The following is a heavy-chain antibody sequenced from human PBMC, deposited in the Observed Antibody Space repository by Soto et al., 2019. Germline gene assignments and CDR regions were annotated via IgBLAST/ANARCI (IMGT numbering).Heavy chain of an antibody. CDR2: IIPSGGGT. Sequence: QVQLVQSGAEVKKPGASVKVSCKASGYTFTSYYMHWVRQAPGQGLEWMGVIIPSGGGTNYAQNFRGRVTMTRDTSTSIVEMELSSLRSEETALYYCARELGGTIAGGFDSLGRGTLVTVS. J-gene: IGHJ4*02. V-gene: IGHV1-46*01. D-gene: IGHD1-1*01. CDR3: ARELGGTIAGGFDS. CDR1: GYTFTSYY.